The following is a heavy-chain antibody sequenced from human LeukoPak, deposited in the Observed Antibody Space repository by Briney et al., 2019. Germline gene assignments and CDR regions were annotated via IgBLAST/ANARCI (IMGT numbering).Heavy chain of an antibody. V-gene: IGHV4-34*01. CDR1: GGSFSGYY. Sequence: SETLSLTCAVYGGSFSGYYWSWIRQPPGKGLEWIGEINHSGSTNYNPSLKSRVTISVDTSKNQFSLKLSSVTAADTAVYYCARDPTTSITMARGVIDYPYYYHGMDVWGQGTTVTVSS. CDR3: ARDPTTSITMARGVIDYPYYYHGMDV. CDR2: INHSGST. D-gene: IGHD3-10*01. J-gene: IGHJ6*02.